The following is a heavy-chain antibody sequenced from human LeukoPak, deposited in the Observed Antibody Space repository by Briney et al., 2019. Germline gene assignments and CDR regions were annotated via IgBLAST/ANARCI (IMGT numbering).Heavy chain of an antibody. CDR1: GGSISSYS. D-gene: IGHD5-18*01. Sequence: ASETLSLTCTVSGGSISSYSWSWIRQPPGKGLEWIGYIYYTGSSNYNPSLESRVSISLDTSKNHFSLRLSSVTAADTAVYYCARRAYSYGHYYYFDFWGQGTLVTVSS. V-gene: IGHV4-59*01. CDR3: ARRAYSYGHYYYFDF. CDR2: IYYTGSS. J-gene: IGHJ4*02.